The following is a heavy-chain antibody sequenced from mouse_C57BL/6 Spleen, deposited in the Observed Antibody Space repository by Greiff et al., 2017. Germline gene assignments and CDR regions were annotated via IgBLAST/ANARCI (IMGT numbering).Heavy chain of an antibody. CDR3: AAGTGRYYCDY. Sequence: QVQLPQSGAELVKPGASVKLSCKASGYTFTSYWMHWVKQRPGQGLEWIGMIHPNSGSTNYNEKFKSKATLTVDKSSSTAYMQLSSLTSEDSAVYYCAAGTGRYYCDYWGQGTTLTVSS. CDR2: IHPNSGST. CDR1: GYTFTSYW. V-gene: IGHV1-64*01. D-gene: IGHD4-1*01. J-gene: IGHJ2*01.